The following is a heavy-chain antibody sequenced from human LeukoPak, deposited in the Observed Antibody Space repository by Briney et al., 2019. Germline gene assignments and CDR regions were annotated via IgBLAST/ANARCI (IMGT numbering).Heavy chain of an antibody. CDR2: IWYDGTNI. Sequence: GTSLRLSCAASGLILSSYGIHWVRQAPGKGLEWVAVIWYDGTNIYYGDSVKGRFSISRDNSKNTVYLQMDSLRAEDTAVYYCSRDAGGAFGNYVNYFDYWGQGTLVTVSS. D-gene: IGHD4-11*01. CDR3: SRDAGGAFGNYVNYFDY. CDR1: GLILSSYG. J-gene: IGHJ4*02. V-gene: IGHV3-33*01.